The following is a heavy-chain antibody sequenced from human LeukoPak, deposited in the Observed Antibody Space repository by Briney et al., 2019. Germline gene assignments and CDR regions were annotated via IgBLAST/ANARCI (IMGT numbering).Heavy chain of an antibody. Sequence: PSETLSLTCTVSGGSVSSSSSYWGWIRQPPGKGLEWIGSAYFTGSTNYSPSLKTRVTISLDTSKNQFSLKLTSVTAADTAVYYCSRGSDESKTGDYWGQGTLVTVSS. D-gene: IGHD6-25*01. CDR1: GGSVSSSSSY. V-gene: IGHV4-39*01. CDR3: SRGSDESKTGDY. J-gene: IGHJ4*02. CDR2: AYFTGST.